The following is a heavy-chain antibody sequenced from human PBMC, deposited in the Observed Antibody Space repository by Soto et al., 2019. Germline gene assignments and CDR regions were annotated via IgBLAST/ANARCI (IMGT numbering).Heavy chain of an antibody. V-gene: IGHV3-23*01. CDR3: AKDRDYPRDQFHY. Sequence: EVQLLESGGGLVQPGGSLRLSCTASGFTFTYYAFSWVRQAPGKGLEWVSAISANGQGIYYADSVRGRFTISRDNSKNTVFLPMDSLRAEDTAVYYCAKDRDYPRDQFHYWGQGTLVTVSS. CDR2: ISANGQGI. J-gene: IGHJ4*02. D-gene: IGHD2-2*01. CDR1: GFTFTYYA.